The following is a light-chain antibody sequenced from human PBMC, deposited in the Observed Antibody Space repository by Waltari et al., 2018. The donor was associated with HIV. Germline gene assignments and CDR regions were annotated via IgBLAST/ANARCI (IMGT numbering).Light chain of an antibody. CDR2: AAS. CDR1: QSISNY. J-gene: IGKJ2*01. Sequence: DIQMTHSPSSLSASIGDRVTITCRTSQSISNYVNWYQQKSGKAPKLLIYAASSWQSGVPSRFSGRGSGTDFTLSISSLQPEDFATYFCQQSYSPPYTFGQGTNLDIK. CDR3: QQSYSPPYT. V-gene: IGKV1-39*01.